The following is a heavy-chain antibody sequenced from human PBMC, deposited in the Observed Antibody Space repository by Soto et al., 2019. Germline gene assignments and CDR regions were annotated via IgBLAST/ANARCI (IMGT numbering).Heavy chain of an antibody. CDR3: SRGGWYSDH. D-gene: IGHD2-15*01. CDR1: GYTFTSYA. CDR2: MNVGAGYR. J-gene: IGHJ1*01. Sequence: QVQLVQSGAEVQKPGASVKVSCKASGYTFTSYAMHWVRQAPGQRPEWMGWMNVGAGYRQYSQKCQGRLTISRDTVANTFFMELRSLTSEDTAVYYCSRGGWYSDHWGQGTLVTVSS. V-gene: IGHV1-3*01.